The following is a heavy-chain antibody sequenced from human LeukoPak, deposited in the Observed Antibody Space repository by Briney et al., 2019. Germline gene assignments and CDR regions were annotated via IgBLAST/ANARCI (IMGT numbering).Heavy chain of an antibody. CDR1: GFTFSKYW. D-gene: IGHD6-19*01. J-gene: IGHJ4*02. CDR3: ATKQWLAPPPDS. Sequence: GGSLRPSCPASGFTFSKYWMLWVRQAPGKGLESVARINTDGTVTTYADSVKGRFTVSRANADNTMFLQMNSVRDEYAAVYYCATKQWLAPPPDSWGQGTPVTVSS. CDR2: INTDGTVT. V-gene: IGHV3-74*01.